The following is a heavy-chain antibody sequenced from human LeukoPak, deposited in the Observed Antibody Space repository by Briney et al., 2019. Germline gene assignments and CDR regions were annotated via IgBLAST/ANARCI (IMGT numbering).Heavy chain of an antibody. J-gene: IGHJ6*03. D-gene: IGHD1-1*01. Sequence: GGSLRLSCAASGFTFSSFDMHWVRQPTGQGLEWVSTIGTASDTCYPGSVEGRFTLSRDNAKNSLYLQMNSLTAGDTAVYYCARGPPRGKYYYMDVWGKGTTVTVSS. CDR1: GFTFSSFD. CDR3: ARGPPRGKYYYMDV. V-gene: IGHV3-13*01. CDR2: IGTASDT.